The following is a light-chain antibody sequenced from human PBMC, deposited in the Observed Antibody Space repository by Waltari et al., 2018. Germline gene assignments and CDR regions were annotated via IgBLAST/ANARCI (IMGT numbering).Light chain of an antibody. CDR1: QGITSIS. J-gene: IGKJ4*01. V-gene: IGKV3-20*01. Sequence: EIVLTHSPCTLSLSPGDRATLSCRASQGITSISLGWYQQKPGQAPRLLIFGASTRATGIPDRFSGSGSGTDFTLTINRLEPEDFAVYYCQQWDGSFLTFGGGTEVEL. CDR3: QQWDGSFLT. CDR2: GAS.